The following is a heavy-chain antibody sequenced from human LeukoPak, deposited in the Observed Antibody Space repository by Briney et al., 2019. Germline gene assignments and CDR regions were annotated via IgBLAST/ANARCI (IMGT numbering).Heavy chain of an antibody. CDR1: GDTVSSNSAA. CDR2: TYYRSKWYY. Sequence: SQTLSLTCDISGDTVSSNSAAWNWIRQSPSRGLEWLGRTYYRSKWYYDYAVSVKSRITISPDTSKKQFSLQLNSVTADDTAVYYCARGFALDFWGQGTMATVSS. CDR3: ARGFALDF. J-gene: IGHJ3*01. V-gene: IGHV6-1*01.